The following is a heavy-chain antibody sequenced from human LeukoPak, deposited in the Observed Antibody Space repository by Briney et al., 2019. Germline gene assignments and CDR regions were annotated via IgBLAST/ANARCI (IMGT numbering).Heavy chain of an antibody. CDR3: ARLVRGGGYFYGMDV. Sequence: GESLKISCKGSGYSFTSYWIGWVRQMPGKGLVWLGIIYPGDSDTRYSPSFQGQVTISADKSISTAYLQWSSLKASDTAMYYCARLVRGGGYFYGMDVWGQGTTVTVSS. V-gene: IGHV5-51*01. CDR1: GYSFTSYW. CDR2: IYPGDSDT. D-gene: IGHD3-10*01. J-gene: IGHJ6*02.